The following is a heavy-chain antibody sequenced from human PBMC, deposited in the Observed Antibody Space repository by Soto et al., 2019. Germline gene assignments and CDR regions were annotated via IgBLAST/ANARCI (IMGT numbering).Heavy chain of an antibody. CDR3: ARDNRPLYCSSTSCYTWFDY. D-gene: IGHD2-2*02. CDR2: ISAYNGNT. Sequence: VNLDRKTSGWGLTGYLSSCRRLTQRQGLEWMGWISAYNGNTNYAQKLQGRVTMTTDTSTSTAYMELRSLRSDDTAVYYCARDNRPLYCSSTSCYTWFDYWGQGTLVTVFS. CDR1: GWGLTGYL. V-gene: IGHV1-18*01. J-gene: IGHJ4*02.